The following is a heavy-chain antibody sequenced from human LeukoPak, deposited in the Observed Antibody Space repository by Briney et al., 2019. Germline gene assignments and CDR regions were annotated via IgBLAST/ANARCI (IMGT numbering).Heavy chain of an antibody. CDR2: MNPNSGNT. D-gene: IGHD6-13*01. V-gene: IGHV1-8*01. CDR1: GYTFTSYD. Sequence: GASVKVSCKASGYTFTSYDTNWVRQATGQGLEWMGWMNPNSGNTGYAQKFQGRVTMTRNTPISTAYMELSSLRSEDTAVYYCARATGYSSSWYPYYFDYWGQGTLVTVSS. CDR3: ARATGYSSSWYPYYFDY. J-gene: IGHJ4*02.